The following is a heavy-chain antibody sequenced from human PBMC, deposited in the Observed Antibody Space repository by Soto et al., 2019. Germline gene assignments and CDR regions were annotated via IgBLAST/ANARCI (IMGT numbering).Heavy chain of an antibody. D-gene: IGHD5-12*01. V-gene: IGHV1-8*02. CDR3: ARLAVATLDP. Sequence: ASVKVSCKASGYTFTSYGISWVRQAPGQGLEWMGWMNPNSGNTGYAQKFQGRVTMTRNTSISTAYMELSSLRSEDTAVYYCARLAVATLDPWGQGTLVTVSS. CDR2: MNPNSGNT. CDR1: GYTFTSYG. J-gene: IGHJ5*02.